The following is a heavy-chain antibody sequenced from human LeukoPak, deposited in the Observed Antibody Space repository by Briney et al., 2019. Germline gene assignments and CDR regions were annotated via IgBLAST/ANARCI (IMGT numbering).Heavy chain of an antibody. J-gene: IGHJ4*02. CDR1: GVTFSSYA. D-gene: IGHD2-2*01. CDR3: ARGLVVVPAGQVDY. Sequence: ASVKVSCKASGVTFSSYAISWVRQAPGQGLEWMGRIIPILGIANYAQKFQGRVTITADKSTSTAYMELSSLRSEDTAVYYCARGLVVVPAGQVDYWGQGTLVTVSS. CDR2: IIPILGIA. V-gene: IGHV1-69*04.